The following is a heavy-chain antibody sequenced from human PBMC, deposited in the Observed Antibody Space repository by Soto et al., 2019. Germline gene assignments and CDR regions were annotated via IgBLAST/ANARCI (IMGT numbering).Heavy chain of an antibody. J-gene: IGHJ6*02. CDR3: ARFVHYQVAGAHYYGMDV. Sequence: QVQLVQSGAEVKKPGSSVKVSCKASGGTFSSYAISWVRQAPGQGLEWMGGIIPIFGTANYAQKFQGRVTMSADXXTXTXXTELSSLRAGDRAVYYCARFVHYQVAGAHYYGMDVWGQGTTVTVSS. D-gene: IGHD6-13*01. CDR1: GGTFSSYA. V-gene: IGHV1-69*12. CDR2: IIPIFGTA.